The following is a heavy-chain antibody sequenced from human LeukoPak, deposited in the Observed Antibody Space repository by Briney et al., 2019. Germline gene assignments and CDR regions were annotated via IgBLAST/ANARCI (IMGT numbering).Heavy chain of an antibody. CDR1: GFTFSSNG. D-gene: IGHD5-12*01. CDR2: IRYDGSNE. CDR3: AKTGYSGSAYGTWYFDY. Sequence: PGGSLTLSCAPSGFTFSSNGLHWLRQAPGKGLEWVAFIRYDGSNEYYADSVKGRFTISRDNSKNTLYLQMNSLRAEDTAVYYCAKTGYSGSAYGTWYFDYWGQGTLVTVSS. V-gene: IGHV3-30*02. J-gene: IGHJ4*02.